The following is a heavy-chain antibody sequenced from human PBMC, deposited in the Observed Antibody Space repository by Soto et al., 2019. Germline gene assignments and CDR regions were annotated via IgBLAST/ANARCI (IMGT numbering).Heavy chain of an antibody. V-gene: IGHV3-23*01. J-gene: IGHJ4*02. CDR2: ISGSGGST. CDR3: AKTGSYYYGASGYYQC. D-gene: IGHD3-22*01. Sequence: GGSLRLSCAASGFTFSSYAMSWVRQAPGKGLEWVSAISGSGGSTYYADSVKGRFTISRDNSKNTLYLQMNSLRAEDTAVYYCAKTGSYYYGASGYYQCWGQGTLVTVSS. CDR1: GFTFSSYA.